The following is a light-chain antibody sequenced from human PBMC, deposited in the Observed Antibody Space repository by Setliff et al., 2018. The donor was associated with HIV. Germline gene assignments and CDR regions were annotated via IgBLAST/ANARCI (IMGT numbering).Light chain of an antibody. CDR1: SSDFGGNNY. CDR2: DVS. J-gene: IGLJ2*01. V-gene: IGLV2-11*01. CDR3: CSYAGTYTSYVI. Sequence: QSALAQPRSVSGSPGQSVTISCTGTSSDFGGNNYVSWYQHHPGKVPKLMIYDVSKWPSGVPDRFSGSKSGNTASLTISGLQAEDEADYYCCSYAGTYTSYVIFGGGTKVTVL.